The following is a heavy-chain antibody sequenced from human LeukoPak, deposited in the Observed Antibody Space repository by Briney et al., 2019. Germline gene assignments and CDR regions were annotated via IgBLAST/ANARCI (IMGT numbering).Heavy chain of an antibody. CDR2: IIPILGIA. CDR3: ARVAVEGYNWFDP. Sequence: SVKVSCKAPEGTFSSYAISWVRQAPGQGLEWMGRIIPILGIANYAQTFQGRVTITADKSKSTAYMELSSLRSEDTAVYYCARVAVEGYNWFDPWGQGTLVSVSS. J-gene: IGHJ5*02. V-gene: IGHV1-69*04. D-gene: IGHD6-19*01. CDR1: EGTFSSYA.